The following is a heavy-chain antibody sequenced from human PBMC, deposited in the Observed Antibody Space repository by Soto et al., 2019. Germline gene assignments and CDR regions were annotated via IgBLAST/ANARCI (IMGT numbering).Heavy chain of an antibody. CDR2: LSSDGSNK. J-gene: IGHJ3*02. D-gene: IGHD1-26*01. V-gene: IGHV3-30*18. Sequence: QVHLVESGGGVVQPGRSLRLSCAASGFTFSDYGMHWVRQAPGKGLEWVAVLSSDGSNKYYADSVKGRFTISRDNSKNTLYLQMNSLRAEDTAVYYCAKSGGHYYLYEAFDIWGQGTMVTVSS. CDR1: GFTFSDYG. CDR3: AKSGGHYYLYEAFDI.